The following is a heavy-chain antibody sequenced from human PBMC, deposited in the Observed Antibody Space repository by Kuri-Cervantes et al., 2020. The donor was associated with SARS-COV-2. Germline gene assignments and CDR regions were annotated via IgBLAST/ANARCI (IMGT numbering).Heavy chain of an antibody. CDR3: AREWITMVRGPFDY. CDR2: INPNSGGT. J-gene: IGHJ4*02. CDR1: GYTFTGYY. V-gene: IGHV1-2*02. Sequence: ASVQVSCKASGYTFTGYYMHWVRQAPGQGLEWMGWINPNSGGTNYAQKFQGRVTMTRDTSISTAYMELSRLRSDDTAVYYCAREWITMVRGPFDYWGLGTLVTVSS. D-gene: IGHD3-10*01.